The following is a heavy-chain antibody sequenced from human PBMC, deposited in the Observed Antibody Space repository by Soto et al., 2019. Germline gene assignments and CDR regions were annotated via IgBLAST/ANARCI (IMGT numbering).Heavy chain of an antibody. D-gene: IGHD3-22*01. CDR2: IYWDDDK. CDR3: AHLTYYYDSSGYYSRAEYFQH. V-gene: IGHV2-5*02. CDR1: GFSLSTSGVG. J-gene: IGHJ1*01. Sequence: QITLKESGPTLVKPTQTLTLTCTFSGFSLSTSGVGVGWIRQPPGKALEWLALIYWDDDKRYSPSLKSRLTFTKDTYKIQVVLNMTNMDPVDTATYYCAHLTYYYDSSGYYSRAEYFQHWGQGTLVTVSS.